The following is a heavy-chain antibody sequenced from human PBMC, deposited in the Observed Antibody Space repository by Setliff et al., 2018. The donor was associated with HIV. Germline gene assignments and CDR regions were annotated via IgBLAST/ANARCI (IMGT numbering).Heavy chain of an antibody. Sequence: SETLSLTCAVYGGPFSGYYWSWIRQPPEKGLEWIGEINHSGSTNYNPSLKSRVNISVDTSKNQFSLKLTSVTAADTAVYYCARSNYDSSFDYWGQGTLVTVSS. V-gene: IGHV4-34*01. CDR3: ARSNYDSSFDY. CDR1: GGPFSGYY. CDR2: INHSGST. J-gene: IGHJ4*02. D-gene: IGHD3-22*01.